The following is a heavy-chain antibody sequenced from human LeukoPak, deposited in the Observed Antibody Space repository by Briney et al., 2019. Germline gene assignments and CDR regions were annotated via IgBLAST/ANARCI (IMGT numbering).Heavy chain of an antibody. V-gene: IGHV4-59*01. D-gene: IGHD4-11*01. CDR2: IFYSGST. Sequence: SETLSLTCTVSGGSINNYYWSWIRQPPGKGLEWIGSIFYSGSTNYNPSLKSRVIISVDTSKNQFSLKLSSVTAAATAVYYCAREDYSGGNNWFDFWGQGTLVTVSS. J-gene: IGHJ5*01. CDR3: AREDYSGGNNWFDF. CDR1: GGSINNYY.